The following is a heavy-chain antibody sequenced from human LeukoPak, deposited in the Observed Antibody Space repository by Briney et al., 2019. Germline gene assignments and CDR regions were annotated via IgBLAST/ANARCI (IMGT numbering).Heavy chain of an antibody. V-gene: IGHV3-23*01. CDR1: GFTFSSYA. Sequence: PGGSLRLSCAASGFTFSSYAMSWVRQAPGKGLEWVSAISGSGGSTYYADSVKGRFTISRDNSKNTLYLQMNSLRAEDTAVYYCAKDSGGRLAVAGTFDYWGQGTLVTVSS. CDR2: ISGSGGST. J-gene: IGHJ4*02. CDR3: AKDSGGRLAVAGTFDY. D-gene: IGHD6-19*01.